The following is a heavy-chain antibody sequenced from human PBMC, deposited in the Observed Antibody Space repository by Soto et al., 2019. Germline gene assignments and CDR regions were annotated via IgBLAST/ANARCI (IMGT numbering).Heavy chain of an antibody. Sequence: GGSLRLSCAASGFTFSSYGMHWVCQAPGKGLEWVAVIYYDGSNKYYGDSVKGRFTISRDNSKNTLFLQMNSLKAEDTAVYYCARDLSGGTYPADYWGQGTLVTVSS. D-gene: IGHD1-26*01. CDR3: ARDLSGGTYPADY. V-gene: IGHV3-33*01. J-gene: IGHJ4*02. CDR1: GFTFSSYG. CDR2: IYYDGSNK.